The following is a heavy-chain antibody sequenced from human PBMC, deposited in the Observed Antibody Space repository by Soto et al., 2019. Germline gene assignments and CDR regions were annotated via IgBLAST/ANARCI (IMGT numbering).Heavy chain of an antibody. CDR3: AKDLALGWFDP. J-gene: IGHJ5*02. D-gene: IGHD3-10*01. V-gene: IGHV3-30*18. CDR1: GFTFSSYG. CDR2: ISYDGSNK. Sequence: QVQLVESGGGVVQPGRSLRLSCAASGFTFSSYGMHWVRQAPGKGLEWVAVISYDGSNKYYAASVKGRFTISRDNSKNTLYLQMNSLRAEDTAVYYCAKDLALGWFDPWGQGTLVTVAS.